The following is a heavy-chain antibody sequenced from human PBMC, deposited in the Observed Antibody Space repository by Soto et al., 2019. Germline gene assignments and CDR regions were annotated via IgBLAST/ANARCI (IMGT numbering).Heavy chain of an antibody. D-gene: IGHD3-3*01. Sequence: QVQLVQSGAEVKKPGSSVKVSCKASGGTFSTHAISWVRQAPGQGLAWLGGIIPTLGTPNYAQKVQGRVTVTADAYTSTAYMELSRLTSEDTAVYYCARAAFRSGYYGYYYGMDVWGQGTAVNV. CDR1: GGTFSTHA. CDR2: IIPTLGTP. V-gene: IGHV1-69*01. CDR3: ARAAFRSGYYGYYYGMDV. J-gene: IGHJ6*02.